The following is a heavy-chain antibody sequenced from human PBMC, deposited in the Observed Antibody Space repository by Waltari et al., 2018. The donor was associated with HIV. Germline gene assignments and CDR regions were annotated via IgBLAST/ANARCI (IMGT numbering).Heavy chain of an antibody. D-gene: IGHD2-8*01. Sequence: QLQLQESGPGLVKPSETVSLICTVSGGSISSNSYYWGWIRQPPGKGLEWIGRFYYSGSTYYNPSLKSRVTISVDTPKNHFSLKLTSMTATDSAVYYCARGYCSSRACYTGSWFDPWGQGTLVTVSS. V-gene: IGHV4-39*02. CDR1: GGSISSNSYY. CDR3: ARGYCSSRACYTGSWFDP. CDR2: FYYSGST. J-gene: IGHJ5*02.